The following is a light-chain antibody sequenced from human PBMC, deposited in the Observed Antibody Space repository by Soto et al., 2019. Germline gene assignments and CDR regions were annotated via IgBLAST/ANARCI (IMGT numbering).Light chain of an antibody. Sequence: DTEMTQSSSSVSASVGDRVTLTCRASQSINKWLAWYQQKPGKAPKLLIHSASNLQGGVPSRFSGSGSGTDFTLTINGLQPEDIATYYCQQSNSFPYPFGPGTKVDIK. J-gene: IGKJ3*01. CDR1: QSINKW. CDR2: SAS. CDR3: QQSNSFPYP. V-gene: IGKV1-12*01.